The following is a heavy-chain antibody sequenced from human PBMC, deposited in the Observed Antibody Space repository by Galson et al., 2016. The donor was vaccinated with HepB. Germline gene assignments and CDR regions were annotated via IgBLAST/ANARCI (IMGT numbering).Heavy chain of an antibody. V-gene: IGHV3-23*01. CDR2: IRGSGSST. D-gene: IGHD4-17*01. CDR1: GFNFGNFG. Sequence: SLRLSCAASGFNFGNFGMNWVRQAPGKGLEWVSGIRGSGSSTHYADSVRGRFTISRDNSENALYLQMDSLRVEDTAVYYCAKMGGDYIPYYYYFGMDVWGKGTTVTVSS. CDR3: AKMGGDYIPYYYYFGMDV. J-gene: IGHJ6*04.